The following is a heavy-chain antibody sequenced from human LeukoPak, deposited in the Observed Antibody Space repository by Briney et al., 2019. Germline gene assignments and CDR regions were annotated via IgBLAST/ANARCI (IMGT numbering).Heavy chain of an antibody. CDR2: IHHSGNT. CDR1: GYSISSGYF. J-gene: IGHJ4*02. CDR3: ARERPPSSSGYYDY. D-gene: IGHD3-22*01. V-gene: IGHV4-38-2*02. Sequence: PSETLSLTCSVSGYSISSGYFWGWIRQPPGKGLEWVGSIHHSGNTYYNPSLKTRVTISVDTSNNQFSLKLTSVTAPDTAVYYCARERPPSSSGYYDYWAQGTLVTVSS.